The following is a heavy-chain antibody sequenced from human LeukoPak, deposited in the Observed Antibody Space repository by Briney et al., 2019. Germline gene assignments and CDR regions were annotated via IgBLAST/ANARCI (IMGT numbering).Heavy chain of an antibody. V-gene: IGHV3-30*03. D-gene: IGHD3-3*01. CDR3: TRGLFFGY. CDR1: GFTFSSYG. CDR2: ISYDGSNK. Sequence: GGSLRLSCAASGFTFSSYGMHWVRQAPGKGLEWVAVISYDGSNKYYADSVKGRFTISRDNSKNSLYLQMNSLRAEDTAVYYCTRGLFFGYWGQGTLVTVSS. J-gene: IGHJ4*02.